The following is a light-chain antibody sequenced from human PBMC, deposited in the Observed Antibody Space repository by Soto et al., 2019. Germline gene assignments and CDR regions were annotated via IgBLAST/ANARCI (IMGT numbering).Light chain of an antibody. CDR3: QQRNIWPPVT. Sequence: EIVLTQSPATLSLSPGERATLSCRASPSVTNYLAWYQQKPGQAPRLLIYGAFNRATGIPARFSGSGSGTDFTLTISSLEPEDFAVYYCQQRNIWPPVTFGHGTRLE. V-gene: IGKV3-11*01. J-gene: IGKJ5*01. CDR1: PSVTNY. CDR2: GAF.